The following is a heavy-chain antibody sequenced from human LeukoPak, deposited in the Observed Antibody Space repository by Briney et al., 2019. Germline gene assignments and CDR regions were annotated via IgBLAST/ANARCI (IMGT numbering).Heavy chain of an antibody. CDR1: GFTFSDYW. D-gene: IGHD5-12*01. V-gene: IGHV3-74*01. J-gene: IGHJ4*02. CDR2: INSDGSNT. CDR3: ASGYARSARHQSDF. Sequence: GGSLRLSCVVSGFTFSDYWMHWVRQAPGKGLVWVSRINSDGSNTNYAGSVKGRFTISRDNAKNTLYLQMNSLRVEDTAVYYCASGYARSARHQSDFWGQGTVVTVSS.